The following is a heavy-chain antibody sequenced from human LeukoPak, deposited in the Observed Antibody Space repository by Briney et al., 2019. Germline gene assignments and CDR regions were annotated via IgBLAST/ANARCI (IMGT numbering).Heavy chain of an antibody. CDR3: ATTYGDYVDYFDY. D-gene: IGHD4-17*01. CDR1: GFTFSSYS. CDR2: ISSSSSYI. Sequence: GGSLRLSCAASGFTFSSYSMNWVRQAPGKGLEWVSSISSSSSYIYYADSVKGRFTISRDNPKNTLYLQMNSLRAEDTAVYYCATTYGDYVDYFDYWGQGTLVTVSS. V-gene: IGHV3-21*01. J-gene: IGHJ4*02.